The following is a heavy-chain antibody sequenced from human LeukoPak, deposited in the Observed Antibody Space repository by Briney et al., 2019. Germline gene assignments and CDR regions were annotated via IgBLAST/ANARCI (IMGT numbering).Heavy chain of an antibody. V-gene: IGHV4-4*07. CDR3: ARVYCSSTSCSFDY. D-gene: IGHD2-2*01. CDR2: IYTSGST. CDR1: GGSISSYY. J-gene: IGHJ4*02. Sequence: SETLSLTCTVSGGSISSYYWSWIRQPAGKGLEWSGRIYTSGSTNYNPSLKSRVTMSVDTSKNQFSLKLSSVTAADTAVYYCARVYCSSTSCSFDYWGQGTLVTVSS.